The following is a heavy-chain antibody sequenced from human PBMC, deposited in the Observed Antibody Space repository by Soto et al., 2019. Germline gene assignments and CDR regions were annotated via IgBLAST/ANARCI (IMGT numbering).Heavy chain of an antibody. CDR2: IYYSGST. J-gene: IGHJ5*02. D-gene: IGHD6-13*01. Sequence: SETLSLTCTVSGGSISSYYWSWIRQPPGKGLEWIGYIYYSGSTNYNPSLKSRVTISVDTSKNQFSLKLSSVTAADTAVYYCARDLSSSWYFGWFDPWGQGTLVTVSS. V-gene: IGHV4-59*01. CDR1: GGSISSYY. CDR3: ARDLSSSWYFGWFDP.